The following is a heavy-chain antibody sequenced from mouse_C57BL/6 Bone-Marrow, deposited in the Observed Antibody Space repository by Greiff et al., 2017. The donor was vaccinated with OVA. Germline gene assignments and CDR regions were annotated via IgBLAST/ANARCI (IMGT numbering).Heavy chain of an antibody. V-gene: IGHV3-6*01. CDR1: GYSITSGYY. J-gene: IGHJ4*01. Sequence: EVHLVESGPGLVKPSQSLSLTCSVTGYSITSGYYWNWIRQFPGNKLEWMGYISYDGSNNYNPSLKNRISITRDTSKNQFFLKLNSVTTEDTATYYCARLWLRLKAMDYWGQGTSVTVSS. CDR2: ISYDGSN. D-gene: IGHD2-2*01. CDR3: ARLWLRLKAMDY.